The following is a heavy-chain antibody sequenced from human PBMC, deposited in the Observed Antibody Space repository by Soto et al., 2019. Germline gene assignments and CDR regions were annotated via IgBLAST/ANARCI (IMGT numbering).Heavy chain of an antibody. D-gene: IGHD4-17*01. J-gene: IGHJ4*02. CDR2: ISYDGSNK. CDR3: AKGGYGDYYFDY. CDR1: GFTFSSYG. V-gene: IGHV3-30*18. Sequence: QAGGSLRLSCAASGFTFSSYGMHWVRQAPGKGLEWVAVISYDGSNKYYADSVKGRFTISRDNSKNTLYLQMNSLRAEDTAVYYCAKGGYGDYYFDYWGQGTLVTVSS.